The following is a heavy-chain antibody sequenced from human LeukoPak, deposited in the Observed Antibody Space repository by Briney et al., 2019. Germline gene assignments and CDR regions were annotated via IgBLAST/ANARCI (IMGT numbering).Heavy chain of an antibody. CDR1: GYSISSGHY. Sequence: SETLSLTCTVSGYSISSGHYWSWIRPPPGKGLEWVGSVYHSGDSYYNPSLKSRVTMSVDTSKNHFSLKLSSVTAADTAVYYCARDAPICGGNCYIQYWGQGTLVIVSS. D-gene: IGHD2-21*02. J-gene: IGHJ4*02. CDR2: VYHSGDS. V-gene: IGHV4-38-2*02. CDR3: ARDAPICGGNCYIQY.